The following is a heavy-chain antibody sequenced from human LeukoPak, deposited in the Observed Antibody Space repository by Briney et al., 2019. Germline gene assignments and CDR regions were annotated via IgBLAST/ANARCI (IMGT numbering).Heavy chain of an antibody. CDR2: IHYTENT. D-gene: IGHD6-19*01. Sequence: PSETLSLTCTVSGGSITSSRHFWAWVRQPPGKGLEWIGSIHYTENTFYSPSLQSRVSISVDTSKNQFSLKVYSVTATDTAVYYCVREEASAGDFWGQGTLVTVSS. V-gene: IGHV4-39*01. CDR3: VREEASAGDF. CDR1: GGSITSSRHF. J-gene: IGHJ4*02.